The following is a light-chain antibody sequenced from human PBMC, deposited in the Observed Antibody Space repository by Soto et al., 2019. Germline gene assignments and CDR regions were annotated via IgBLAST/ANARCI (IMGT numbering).Light chain of an antibody. Sequence: QSVLTQPASVSGSPGQSITISCTGTSSDVGGYNYVSWYQQHPGKAPKLMIYDVSNRPSGVSNRFSGSKSGNTASLTISGLQAEDEADYYCSSDASIVVFGGGTKLTVL. CDR3: SSDASIVV. J-gene: IGLJ2*01. V-gene: IGLV2-14*03. CDR1: SSDVGGYNY. CDR2: DVS.